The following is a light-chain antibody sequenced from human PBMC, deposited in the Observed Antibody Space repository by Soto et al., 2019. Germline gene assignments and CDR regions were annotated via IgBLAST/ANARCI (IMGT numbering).Light chain of an antibody. CDR1: QSVLYSSNNKNY. V-gene: IGKV4-1*01. J-gene: IGKJ2*01. CDR2: WAS. CDR3: QQYYSTPPPT. Sequence: DIVMTQSPDSLAVSLGERATINCKSSQSVLYSSNNKNYLAWYQQKPGQPPKLLIYWASTRESGVPDRFSGSGSGTDFTLTISSLQAEDVAVYYCQQYYSTPPPTLGQGTKLEIK.